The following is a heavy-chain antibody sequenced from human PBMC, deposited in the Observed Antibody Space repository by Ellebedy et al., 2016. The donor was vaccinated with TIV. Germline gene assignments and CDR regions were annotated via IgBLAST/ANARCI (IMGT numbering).Heavy chain of an antibody. J-gene: IGHJ4*02. Sequence: ASVKVSXXTSGGTFNKYAISWVRQAPGQGLEWMGGIVAIFGTAKHAQKFQGRVTITADEGTRTAYMELSSLRSEDTAVYYCARGRGYNYGYPTEGGLFDSWGLGTLVTVSS. D-gene: IGHD5-18*01. CDR2: IVAIFGTA. V-gene: IGHV1-69*13. CDR1: GGTFNKYA. CDR3: ARGRGYNYGYPTEGGLFDS.